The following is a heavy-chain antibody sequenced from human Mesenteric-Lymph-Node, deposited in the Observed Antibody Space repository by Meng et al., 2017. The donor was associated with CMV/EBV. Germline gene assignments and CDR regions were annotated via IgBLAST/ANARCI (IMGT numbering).Heavy chain of an antibody. CDR1: GFTFSSYD. D-gene: IGHD3-3*01. CDR2: IGTAGDT. Sequence: GGSLRLSCAACGFTFSSYDMHWVRQATGKGLEWVSAIGTAGDTYYPGSVKGQFTISRDNSKNTVHLQMNSLRAEDTAIYYCARVDFGGIQYWGQGTLVTVSS. V-gene: IGHV3-13*03. J-gene: IGHJ4*02. CDR3: ARVDFGGIQY.